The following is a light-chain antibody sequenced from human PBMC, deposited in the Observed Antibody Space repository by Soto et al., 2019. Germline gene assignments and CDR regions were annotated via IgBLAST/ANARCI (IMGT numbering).Light chain of an antibody. CDR3: GSYSNTATRV. Sequence: ALTQPASVSGSPGQSITISCTGSSSDVGGYNFVSWFQQHPGKAPKLIIYEVNNRPSGVSNRFSASKSGNTASLTISGLQAEDEADYYCGSYSNTATRVFGGGTQLTVL. CDR2: EVN. J-gene: IGLJ7*01. V-gene: IGLV2-14*01. CDR1: SSDVGGYNF.